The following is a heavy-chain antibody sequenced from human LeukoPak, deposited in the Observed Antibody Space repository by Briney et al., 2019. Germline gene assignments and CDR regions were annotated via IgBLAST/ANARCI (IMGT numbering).Heavy chain of an antibody. CDR1: GDSFIGYF. CDR3: ARTSGFFDSSGFYQQNPYYFQY. Sequence: PSETLSLTCAAYGDSFIGYFWTWIRQPPGKGLEWIGDITHSGRTNYNPSLQRRVSISVDTSNNQFSLNLTSVTAADTAVYYCARTSGFFDSSGFYQQNPYYFQYWGQGGLVPVSS. J-gene: IGHJ4*02. V-gene: IGHV4-34*01. CDR2: ITHSGRT. D-gene: IGHD3-22*01.